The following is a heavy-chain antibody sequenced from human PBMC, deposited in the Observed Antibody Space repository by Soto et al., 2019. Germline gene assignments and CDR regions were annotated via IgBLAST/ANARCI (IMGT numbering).Heavy chain of an antibody. V-gene: IGHV3-23*01. CDR2: ITGSGGSI. J-gene: IGHJ4*02. CDR3: AKDYLLSTILPRFYFDY. Sequence: AGGSLRLSCAASGFTFSSYAMSWVRQAPGTGLEWVSTITGSGGSIYYADSVKGRFAISRDNSKNTLYLQMHSLRAEDTALYYCAKDYLLSTILPRFYFDYWGQRTLVTVSS. CDR1: GFTFSSYA. D-gene: IGHD2-15*01.